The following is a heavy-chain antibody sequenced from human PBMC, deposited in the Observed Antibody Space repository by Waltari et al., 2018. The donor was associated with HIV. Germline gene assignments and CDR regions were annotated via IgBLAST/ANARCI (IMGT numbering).Heavy chain of an antibody. CDR3: AKGAFDMVVVSALDS. D-gene: IGHD2-21*01. CDR1: GLTFCSYA. J-gene: IGHJ5*01. CDR2: ISGSGSTT. Sequence: EVQLLESGGGLVQPGGSLRLSCAASGLTFCSYAMSWVRQAPGKGLQWVSIISGSGSTTYSADSVKGRVTISRDNSENTLYLQINSLRAEDTAVYYCAKGAFDMVVVSALDSWGHGTLVTVSS. V-gene: IGHV3-23*01.